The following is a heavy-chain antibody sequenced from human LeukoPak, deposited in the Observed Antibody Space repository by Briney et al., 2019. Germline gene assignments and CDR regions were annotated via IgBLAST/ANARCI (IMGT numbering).Heavy chain of an antibody. Sequence: SETLSLTCTVSGGSISTYYWNWIRQPPGRGLEWLGYIEYSGSTNYNPSLKSRLTMSVDSSKNHFSLRLRSVTAADTAVYYCARTSGYWPADFDFWGQGALVIVPS. D-gene: IGHD5-12*01. CDR1: GGSISTYY. V-gene: IGHV4-59*01. CDR2: IEYSGST. CDR3: ARTSGYWPADFDF. J-gene: IGHJ4*02.